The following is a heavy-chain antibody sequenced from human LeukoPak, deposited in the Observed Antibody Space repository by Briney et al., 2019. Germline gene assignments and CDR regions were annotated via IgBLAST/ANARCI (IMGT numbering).Heavy chain of an antibody. D-gene: IGHD2-2*01. CDR3: ARDQQFDY. CDR1: GGTFSSYA. Sequence: GSSVKVSCKASGGTFSSYAISWVRQAPGQGLEWMGWISAYNGNTNYAQKLQGRVTMTTDTSTSTAYMELRSLRSDDTAVYYCARDQQFDYWGQGTLVTVSS. J-gene: IGHJ4*02. CDR2: ISAYNGNT. V-gene: IGHV1-18*01.